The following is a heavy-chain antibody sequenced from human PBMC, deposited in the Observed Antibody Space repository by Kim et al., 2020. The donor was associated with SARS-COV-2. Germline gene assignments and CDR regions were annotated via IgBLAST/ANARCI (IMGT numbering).Heavy chain of an antibody. V-gene: IGHV3-23*01. Sequence: GGSLRLSCAASGFTFSSYAMSWVRQAPGKGLEWVSAISGSGGSTYYADSVKGRFTISRDNSKNTLYLQMNSLRAEDTAVYYCAKNLPPGEVATMDDSSYYMDYWGQGTLVTVSS. D-gene: IGHD5-12*01. CDR2: ISGSGGST. CDR3: AKNLPPGEVATMDDSSYYMDY. J-gene: IGHJ4*01. CDR1: GFTFSSYA.